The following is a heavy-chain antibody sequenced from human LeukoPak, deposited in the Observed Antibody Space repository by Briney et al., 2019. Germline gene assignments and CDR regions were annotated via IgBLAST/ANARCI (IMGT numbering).Heavy chain of an antibody. CDR2: ISSSSSYI. D-gene: IGHD4-17*01. V-gene: IGHV3-21*01. CDR3: ARDDYGDYEDYFDY. J-gene: IGHJ4*02. Sequence: GGSLRLSCAASGFTFSSYSMNWVRQAPGKGLEWVSSISSSSSYIYYADSVKGGFTISRDNAKNSLYLQMNSLRAEDTAVYYCARDDYGDYEDYFDYWGQGTLVTVSS. CDR1: GFTFSSYS.